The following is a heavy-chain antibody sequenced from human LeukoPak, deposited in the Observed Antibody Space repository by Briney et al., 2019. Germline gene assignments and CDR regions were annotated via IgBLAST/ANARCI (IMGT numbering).Heavy chain of an antibody. V-gene: IGHV1-8*03. CDR2: MNPNSGNT. Sequence: ASVKVSCKASGYTFTGYDINWVRQATGQGLEWMGWMNPNSGNTGYAQKFQGRVTITRNTSISTAYMELSSLRSEDTAVYYCARGDYGSRGDYYYYYMDVWGKGTTVTVSS. J-gene: IGHJ6*03. CDR3: ARGDYGSRGDYYYYYMDV. CDR1: GYTFTGYD. D-gene: IGHD3-10*01.